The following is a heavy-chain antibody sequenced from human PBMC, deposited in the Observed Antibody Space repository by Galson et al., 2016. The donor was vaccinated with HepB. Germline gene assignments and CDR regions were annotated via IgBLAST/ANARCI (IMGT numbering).Heavy chain of an antibody. V-gene: IGHV3-30*04. Sequence: SLRLSCAASGFSFNSYPMHWVRQAPGKGLEWVAIISHDGSDIYYADSVRGRFTVSRDNSESTLFLQMNSLGADDTAVYYCAGVGREISLDWLLYWGQGTLVTVSS. D-gene: IGHD3/OR15-3a*01. CDR1: GFSFNSYP. J-gene: IGHJ4*02. CDR3: AGVGREISLDWLLY. CDR2: ISHDGSDI.